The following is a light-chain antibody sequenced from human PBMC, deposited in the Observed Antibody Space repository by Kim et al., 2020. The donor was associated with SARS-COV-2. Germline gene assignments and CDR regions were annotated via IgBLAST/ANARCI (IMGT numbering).Light chain of an antibody. Sequence: EIVLTQSPGTLSLSPGERATLSCRASHSIRSSYLAWYQQKPGQAPRLLIYGASNRATGIPDRFSGSGSGTDFTLTISRLEPEDCAVYYCQQYENSPWTFGQGTKVDIK. CDR2: GAS. CDR1: HSIRSSY. CDR3: QQYENSPWT. J-gene: IGKJ1*01. V-gene: IGKV3-20*01.